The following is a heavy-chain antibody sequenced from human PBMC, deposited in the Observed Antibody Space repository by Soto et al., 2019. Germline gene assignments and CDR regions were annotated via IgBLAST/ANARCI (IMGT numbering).Heavy chain of an antibody. CDR1: GFTFSTYA. J-gene: IGHJ6*02. CDR3: VKGYWKGDV. Sequence: EVQLLESGGGLVQPGGSLRLSCAASGFTFSTYAMNWVRQAPGHGLEWVSAISGSGGSIHYADSVKGRFTISRDNSKNTLYLQMNSLRDEDTAVYNCVKGYWKGDVRGQGTTVTVSS. CDR2: ISGSGGSI. D-gene: IGHD1-1*01. V-gene: IGHV3-23*01.